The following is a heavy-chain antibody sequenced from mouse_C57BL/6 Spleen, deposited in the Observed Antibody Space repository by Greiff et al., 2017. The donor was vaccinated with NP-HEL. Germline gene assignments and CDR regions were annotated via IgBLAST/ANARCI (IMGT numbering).Heavy chain of an antibody. CDR1: GFTFSDYY. CDR3: ARAYLGDYYAMDY. J-gene: IGHJ4*01. V-gene: IGHV5-16*01. CDR2: INYDGSST. D-gene: IGHD2-10*01. Sequence: EVKLVEPEGGLVQPGSSMKLSCTASGFTFSDYYMAWVRQVPEKGLEWVANINYDGSSTYYLDSLKSRFIISRDNAKNILYLQMSSLKSEDTATYYCARAYLGDYYAMDYWGQGTSVTVSS.